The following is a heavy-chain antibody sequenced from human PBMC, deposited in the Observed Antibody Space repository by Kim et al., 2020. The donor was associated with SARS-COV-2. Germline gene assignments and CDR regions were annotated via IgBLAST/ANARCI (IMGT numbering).Heavy chain of an antibody. CDR2: IYYSGST. CDR3: ARHSTTEIVVVPAAISFDY. D-gene: IGHD2-2*02. CDR1: GGSISSSSYY. Sequence: SETLSLTCTVSGGSISSSSYYWGWIRQPPGKGLEWIGSIYYSGSTYYNPSLKSRVTISVDTSKNQFSLKLSSVTAADTAVYYCARHSTTEIVVVPAAISFDYWGQGTLVTVSS. V-gene: IGHV4-39*07. J-gene: IGHJ4*02.